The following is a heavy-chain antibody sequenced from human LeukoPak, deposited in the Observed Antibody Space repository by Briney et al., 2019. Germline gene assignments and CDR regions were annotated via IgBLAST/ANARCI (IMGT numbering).Heavy chain of an antibody. CDR2: INHSGST. J-gene: IGHJ4*02. CDR1: GGSFSGYY. Sequence: SETLSLTCAVYGGSFSGYYWSWLRQPPGKGLEWIGEINHSGSTNYNPSLKSRVTMSVDTSKNQFSLKLSSVTAADTAVYYCARGAPYYDFWSGSPAFDYWGQGTLVTVSS. D-gene: IGHD3-3*01. V-gene: IGHV4-34*01. CDR3: ARGAPYYDFWSGSPAFDY.